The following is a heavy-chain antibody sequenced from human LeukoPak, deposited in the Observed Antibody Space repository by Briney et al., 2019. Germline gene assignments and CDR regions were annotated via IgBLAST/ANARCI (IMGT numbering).Heavy chain of an antibody. D-gene: IGHD3-22*01. CDR1: GSTFSSYG. CDR2: ICYDGSNK. Sequence: GGSLRLSCASSGSTFSSYGMHWVRQAPGKGLEWVAVICYDGSNKYYADSVKGRFTISRDNSKNTLYLQMNSLRAEDTALYYCAKQYYYDSSGYYDAFDIWGQGTMVTVSS. V-gene: IGHV3-33*06. J-gene: IGHJ3*02. CDR3: AKQYYYDSSGYYDAFDI.